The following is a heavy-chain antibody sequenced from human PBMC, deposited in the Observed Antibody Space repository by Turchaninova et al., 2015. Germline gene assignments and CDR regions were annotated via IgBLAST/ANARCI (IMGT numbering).Heavy chain of an antibody. CDR3: AGGDYSDSGHNNFVDACDV. V-gene: IGHV3-7*03. CDR2: IKPDGNEK. J-gene: IGHJ3*01. Sequence: LGQSGGGLVQPGGSLRLSCIGSGFTFSSYWMSWVRQAPGKGLEWVANIKPDGNEKYYVDSVTGRFTISRDNAKKSLYLQINWQRAEDTAMYFCAGGDYSDSGHNNFVDACDVWGQGTMVTVSS. CDR1: GFTFSSYW. D-gene: IGHD3-22*01.